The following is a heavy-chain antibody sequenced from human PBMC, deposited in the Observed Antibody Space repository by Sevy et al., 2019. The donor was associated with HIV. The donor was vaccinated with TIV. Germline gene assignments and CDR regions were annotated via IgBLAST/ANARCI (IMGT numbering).Heavy chain of an antibody. V-gene: IGHV3-30*02. CDR2: IRYDGSNK. J-gene: IGHJ6*03. D-gene: IGHD2-2*01. Sequence: GGSLRLSCAASGFTFSSYGMHWVRQAPGKGLEWVAFIRYDGSNKYYVDSVKGRFTISRDNSKNTLYLQMNSLRAEDTAVYYCAKGTGNRYCSSTSCRPHYYYYMDVWGNGTTVTVSS. CDR3: AKGTGNRYCSSTSCRPHYYYYMDV. CDR1: GFTFSSYG.